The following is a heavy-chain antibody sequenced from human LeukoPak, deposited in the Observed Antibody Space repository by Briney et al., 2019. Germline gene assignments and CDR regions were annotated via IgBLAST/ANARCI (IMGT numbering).Heavy chain of an antibody. J-gene: IGHJ4*02. CDR1: GFTFSSYW. D-gene: IGHD4-23*01. CDR2: IKQDGSEE. V-gene: IGHV3-7*01. CDR3: ARDPPPSTVVTTADY. Sequence: GGSLRLSCAASGFTFSSYWMSWVRQAPGKGLEWVANIKQDGSEEYYVDSVKGRFTISRDNAKNSLYLQMNSLRAEDTAVYYCARDPPPSTVVTTADYWGQGTLVTVSS.